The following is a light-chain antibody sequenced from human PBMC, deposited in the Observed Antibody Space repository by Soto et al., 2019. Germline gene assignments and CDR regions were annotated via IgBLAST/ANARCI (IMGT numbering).Light chain of an antibody. CDR2: EVS. V-gene: IGLV2-8*01. CDR3: SSYAGTDNLV. Sequence: QSALTQPPSASGSPGQSVTLSCAGTSNDIGGNNYVSWYQQHPGKAPKLMMYEVSKRPSGVPDRVSGSQSGNTASLTVSGLQAEDEADYYCSSYAGTDNLVFGGGTQLAVL. J-gene: IGLJ3*02. CDR1: SNDIGGNNY.